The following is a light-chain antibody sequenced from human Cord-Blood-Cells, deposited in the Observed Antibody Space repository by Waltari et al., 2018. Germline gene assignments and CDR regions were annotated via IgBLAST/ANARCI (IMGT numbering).Light chain of an antibody. CDR3: QQYYSTPIT. V-gene: IGKV4-1*01. CDR1: QSVLYSPNNKNY. J-gene: IGKJ5*01. CDR2: WAS. Sequence: DIVMTQSPDSLAVSLGERATINCKSSQSVLYSPNNKNYLAWYQQKPAQPPKLRIYWASTRESGVPDRFSGSGSGTDFTLTISSLQAEDVAVYYCQQYYSTPITFGQGTRLEIK.